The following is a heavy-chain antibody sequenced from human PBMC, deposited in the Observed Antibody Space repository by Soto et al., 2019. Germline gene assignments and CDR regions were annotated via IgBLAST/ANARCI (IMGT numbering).Heavy chain of an antibody. CDR1: GFSVSDNY. J-gene: IGHJ3*02. D-gene: IGHD5-12*01. CDR2: IYPTGRT. V-gene: IGHV3-53*01. Sequence: EVQLVASGGKVIQPGGSLRLSCAVSGFSVSDNYMAWVRQPPGKGLEWVSMIYPTGRTKSADSLQGRFAISRDNSRNTVYLQMDSLRVDDTAIYYCARAPSYRGSPMGALDIWGLGTLVTVSP. CDR3: ARAPSYRGSPMGALDI.